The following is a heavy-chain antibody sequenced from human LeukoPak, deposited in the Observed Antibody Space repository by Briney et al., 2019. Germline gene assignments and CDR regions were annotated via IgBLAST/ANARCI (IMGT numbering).Heavy chain of an antibody. V-gene: IGHV1-8*01. D-gene: IGHD4-23*01. J-gene: IGHJ5*02. CDR3: ARGPNKSDGGNSGSAWFDP. CDR1: GYTFTTYD. CDR2: MNPNSGNT. Sequence: ASVNVSCKASGYTFTTYDINWVRQATGQGLEWMGWMNPNSGNTGYAQKFQGRVTMTRNTSISTAYMELSSLRSEDTAVYYCARGPNKSDGGNSGSAWFDPWGQGTLVTVPS.